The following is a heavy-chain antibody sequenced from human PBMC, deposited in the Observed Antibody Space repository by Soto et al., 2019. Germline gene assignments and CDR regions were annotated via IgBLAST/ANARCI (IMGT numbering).Heavy chain of an antibody. CDR2: IYYSGST. D-gene: IGHD2-21*02. CDR1: GGSISSSSYF. CDR3: ARHPSDFWFDP. Sequence: PSETLSLTCTVSGGSISSSSYFWDWIRHPPGKGLEWIGSIYYSGSTYYNPSLKSRVTVSVDTSKNQFSLKLSSVTAADTAVYYCARHPSDFWFDPWGQGTLVTVSS. V-gene: IGHV4-39*01. J-gene: IGHJ5*02.